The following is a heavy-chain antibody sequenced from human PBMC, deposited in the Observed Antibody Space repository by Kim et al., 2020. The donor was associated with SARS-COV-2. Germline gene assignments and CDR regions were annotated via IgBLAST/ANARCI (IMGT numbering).Heavy chain of an antibody. Sequence: SETLSLTCTVSGGSIKSTTHYWAWIRQPPGKGLEWIGSINYSGTTYYSPSLKSRVTTSVDTSKNQFSLKVNSVTAADTAMYYCARHEDLDYYGLDVWGQGTTVTVSS. CDR2: INYSGTT. V-gene: IGHV4-39*01. J-gene: IGHJ6*01. CDR3: ARHEDLDYYGLDV. CDR1: GGSIKSTTHY. D-gene: IGHD2-15*01.